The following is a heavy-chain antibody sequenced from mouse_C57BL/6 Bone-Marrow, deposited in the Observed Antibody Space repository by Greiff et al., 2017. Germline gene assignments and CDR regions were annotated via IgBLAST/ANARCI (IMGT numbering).Heavy chain of an antibody. V-gene: IGHV1-19*01. Sequence: VQLQQSGPVLVKPGASVKMSCKVSGYTFTDYYMNWVKQSHGKSLEWIGVINPYNGGTSYNQKFKGKATLTVDKSSSTAYMELNSLTSEDSAVYYCARDYYGSSYDAMDYWGQGTSVTVSS. D-gene: IGHD1-1*01. CDR3: ARDYYGSSYDAMDY. CDR2: INPYNGGT. CDR1: GYTFTDYY. J-gene: IGHJ4*01.